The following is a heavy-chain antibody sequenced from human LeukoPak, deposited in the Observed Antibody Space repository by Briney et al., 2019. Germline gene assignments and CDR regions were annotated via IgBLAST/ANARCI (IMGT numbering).Heavy chain of an antibody. J-gene: IGHJ4*02. CDR3: STSPSFGSSWYQFNY. D-gene: IGHD6-13*01. Sequence: AEGSLRLSCAASGFTFSSYAMSWVRQAPGRGLEWVSAISGRDGRTYYTDSVKGRFTISRDNSRDTLYLQMNSLRAEDTAVYYCSTSPSFGSSWYQFNYWGQGTLVTVSS. CDR2: ISGRDGRT. V-gene: IGHV3-23*01. CDR1: GFTFSSYA.